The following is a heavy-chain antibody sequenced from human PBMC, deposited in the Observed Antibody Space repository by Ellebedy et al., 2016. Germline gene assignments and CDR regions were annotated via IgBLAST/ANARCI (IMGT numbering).Heavy chain of an antibody. Sequence: GGSLRLXCAASGFTFDDYAMHWVRQAPGKGLEWVSGISWNSGSIGYADSVKGRFTISRDNAKNSLYLQMNSLRAEDTALYYCAKDRAMGRSYWYFDLWGRGTLVTVSS. D-gene: IGHD5-18*01. CDR1: GFTFDDYA. J-gene: IGHJ2*01. CDR3: AKDRAMGRSYWYFDL. V-gene: IGHV3-9*01. CDR2: ISWNSGSI.